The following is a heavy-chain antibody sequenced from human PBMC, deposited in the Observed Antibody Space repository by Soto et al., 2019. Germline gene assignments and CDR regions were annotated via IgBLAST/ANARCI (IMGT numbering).Heavy chain of an antibody. CDR2: MNPDNGKT. Sequence: QVQLVQSGAEVKKPGASVKVSCKASGYTFTSNDINWVRQAPGQGPEWMGWMNPDNGKTGFAQKFQGRITTTRNTSISTAYMELSSLRSDDTAVYSCARPLCSSTRCGPYFFDSWGQGSLVTVSS. V-gene: IGHV1-8*01. CDR3: ARPLCSSTRCGPYFFDS. D-gene: IGHD2-2*01. J-gene: IGHJ4*02. CDR1: GYTFTSND.